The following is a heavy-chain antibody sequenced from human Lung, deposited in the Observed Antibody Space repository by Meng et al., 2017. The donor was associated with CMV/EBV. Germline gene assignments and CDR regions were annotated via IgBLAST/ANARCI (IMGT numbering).Heavy chain of an antibody. J-gene: IGHJ4*02. CDR3: ARGAGSRGVITNYNFDH. Sequence: ASVXVSXXTSGYTFSSYGIIWVRQAPGQGLEWMGWISAYNGDIKYAQKLQGRVTMTTDTSTSIAYMELRSLRSDDTAVYYCARGAGSRGVITNYNFDHWGQGTLVTVSS. D-gene: IGHD3-10*01. CDR1: GYTFSSYG. CDR2: ISAYNGDI. V-gene: IGHV1-18*01.